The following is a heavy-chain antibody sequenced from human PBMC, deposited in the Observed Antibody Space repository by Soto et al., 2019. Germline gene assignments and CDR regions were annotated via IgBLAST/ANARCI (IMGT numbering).Heavy chain of an antibody. D-gene: IGHD3-22*01. Sequence: PSETLSLTCTVSGGSISSGGYYWSWIRQHPGKGLEWIGEIYHSGSTNYNPSLKSRVTISVDKSKNQFSLKLSSVTAADTAVYYCARSPDSSCYYPRWYYYGMDVWGQGTTVTVSS. CDR1: GGSISSGGYY. CDR3: ARSPDSSCYYPRWYYYGMDV. CDR2: IYHSGST. V-gene: IGHV4-31*03. J-gene: IGHJ6*02.